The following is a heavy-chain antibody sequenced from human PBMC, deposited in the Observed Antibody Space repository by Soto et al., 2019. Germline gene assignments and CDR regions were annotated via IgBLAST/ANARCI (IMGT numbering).Heavy chain of an antibody. V-gene: IGHV1-2*04. CDR3: ARALTYYYDSSGYAERWAFDI. CDR1: GYTFTGYY. D-gene: IGHD3-22*01. Sequence: ASVKVSCKASGYTFTGYYMHWVRQAPGQGLEWMGWINPNSGGTNYAQKFQGWVTMTRDTSISTAYMELSRLRSDDTAVYYCARALTYYYDSSGYAERWAFDIWGQGTMVTVSS. J-gene: IGHJ3*02. CDR2: INPNSGGT.